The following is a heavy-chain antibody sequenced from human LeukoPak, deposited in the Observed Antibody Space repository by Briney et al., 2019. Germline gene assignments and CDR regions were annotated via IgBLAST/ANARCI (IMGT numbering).Heavy chain of an antibody. V-gene: IGHV3-30*18. D-gene: IGHD1-26*01. Sequence: GRSLRLSCAASGFTFSNYGMQWVRQAPGKGLEWVAAISYDGSTKYYADSVKGRFTSSRDNSKNTLYLQMNSLRPEDTAVYYCAKDSSVWVVGAISFFDYWGQGTLVTVSS. CDR2: ISYDGSTK. CDR3: AKDSSVWVVGAISFFDY. J-gene: IGHJ4*02. CDR1: GFTFSNYG.